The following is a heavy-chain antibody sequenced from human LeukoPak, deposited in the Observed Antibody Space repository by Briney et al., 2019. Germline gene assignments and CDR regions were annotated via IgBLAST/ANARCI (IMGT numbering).Heavy chain of an antibody. D-gene: IGHD3-9*01. Sequence: SETLSLTCTVSGGSISSSSYYWGWIRQPPGKGLEGIGSIYYSGSTYYNPSLKSRVTISVDTSKNQFSLKLSSVTAADTAVYYCARLLRYFDWARGYFDYWGQGTLVTVSS. CDR2: IYYSGST. V-gene: IGHV4-39*01. CDR1: GGSISSSSYY. J-gene: IGHJ4*02. CDR3: ARLLRYFDWARGYFDY.